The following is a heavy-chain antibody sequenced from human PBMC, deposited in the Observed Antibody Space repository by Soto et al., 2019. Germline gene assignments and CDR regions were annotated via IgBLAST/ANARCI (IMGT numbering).Heavy chain of an antibody. V-gene: IGHV1-2*04. CDR2: INPKSGGT. CDR3: ARGDRTDCSNGVSSFFYNYDMDV. D-gene: IGHD2-8*01. Sequence: ASVKVSCKASGYSFTDYHIHWVRQAPGQGLEGLGRINPKSGGTSTAQKFQGWVTMTTNTSISTASMELTRLTSDDTAIDYCARGDRTDCSNGVSSFFYNYDMDVWGQGTTVTVSS. J-gene: IGHJ6*02. CDR1: GYSFTDYH.